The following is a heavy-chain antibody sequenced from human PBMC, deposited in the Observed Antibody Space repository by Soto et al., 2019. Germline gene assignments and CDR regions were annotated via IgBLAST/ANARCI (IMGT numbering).Heavy chain of an antibody. J-gene: IGHJ4*02. V-gene: IGHV3-9*01. CDR3: VSWVSAHFDN. CDR2: INWNIVNI. CDR1: GFTFDDFA. D-gene: IGHD2-8*01. Sequence: PGGSLRLSCTASGFTFDDFAMHWVRQVPGKGLEWVSGINWNIVNIAYADSVKGRFTISRDNGKNSLYLQMNSLKTEDTALYYCVSWVSAHFDNWGQGTLVTVSS.